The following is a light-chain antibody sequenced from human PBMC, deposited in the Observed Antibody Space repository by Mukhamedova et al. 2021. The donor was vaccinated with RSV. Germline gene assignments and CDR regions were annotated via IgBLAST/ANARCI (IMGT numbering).Light chain of an antibody. J-gene: IGLJ3*02. CDR1: DIGSKS. CDR3: QVWDSRSDHWV. Sequence: TCGGSDIGSKSVHWYQQKADQVPVLVVYDVRDRPSGISERFSGSNSVNSATLTITRVEDGDEADYYCQVWDSRSDHWVFGGGTK. V-gene: IGLV3-21*02. CDR2: DVR.